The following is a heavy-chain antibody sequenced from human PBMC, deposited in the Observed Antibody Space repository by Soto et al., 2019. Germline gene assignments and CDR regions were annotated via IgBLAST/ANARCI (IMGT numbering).Heavy chain of an antibody. CDR2: ISAYNGNT. Sequence: ASVKVSCKASGYTFTSYGISWVRQAPGQGLEWMGWISAYNGNTNYAQKLQGRVTITTDTSTSTAYMELRSLRSDDTAVYYCAASTNDYGDYPTMDVWGKGTTVTVSS. CDR1: GYTFTSYG. D-gene: IGHD4-17*01. J-gene: IGHJ6*03. V-gene: IGHV1-18*01. CDR3: AASTNDYGDYPTMDV.